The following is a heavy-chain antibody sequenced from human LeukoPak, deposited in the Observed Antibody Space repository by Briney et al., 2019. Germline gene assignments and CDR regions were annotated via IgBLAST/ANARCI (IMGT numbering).Heavy chain of an antibody. J-gene: IGHJ3*02. V-gene: IGHV3-30-3*01. CDR1: GLTFSSYA. Sequence: PGGSLRLSCAASGLTFSSYAMHWVRQAPGKGLEWVAVISYDGSNKYYADSVKGRFTISRDNSKNTLYLQMNSLRAEDTAVYYCARDGSSSGGGDAFDIWGQGTMVTVSS. CDR2: ISYDGSNK. CDR3: ARDGSSSGGGDAFDI. D-gene: IGHD6-6*01.